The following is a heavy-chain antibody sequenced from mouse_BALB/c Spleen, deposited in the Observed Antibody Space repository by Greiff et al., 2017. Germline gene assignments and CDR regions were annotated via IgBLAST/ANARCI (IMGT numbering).Heavy chain of an antibody. J-gene: IGHJ2*01. CDR2: IWAGGST. CDR3: ARVPITTAGGYYFDY. CDR1: GFSLTSYG. Sequence: VQVVESGPGLVAPSQSLSITCTVSGFSLTSYGVHWVRQPPGKGLEWLGVIWAGGSTNYNSALMSRLSISKDNSKSQVFLKMNSLQTDDTAMYYCARVPITTAGGYYFDYWGQGTTLTVSS. D-gene: IGHD1-2*01. V-gene: IGHV2-9*02.